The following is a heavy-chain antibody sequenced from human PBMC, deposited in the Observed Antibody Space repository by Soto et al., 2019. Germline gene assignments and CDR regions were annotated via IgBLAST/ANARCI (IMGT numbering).Heavy chain of an antibody. D-gene: IGHD3-22*01. CDR1: GFTFSDYW. J-gene: IGHJ3*02. V-gene: IGHV3-7*03. CDR2: IKKDESKK. Sequence: EVQLVESGGGLVQPGESLRLSCAASGFTFSDYWMTWVRQAPGNGLEWVANIKKDESKKAYLDSVRGRFAISRDNASNSVYLQMDSLRAEDTALYYCARDVSPRSGPYYLDAFDMWCQGTMVTVSS. CDR3: ARDVSPRSGPYYLDAFDM.